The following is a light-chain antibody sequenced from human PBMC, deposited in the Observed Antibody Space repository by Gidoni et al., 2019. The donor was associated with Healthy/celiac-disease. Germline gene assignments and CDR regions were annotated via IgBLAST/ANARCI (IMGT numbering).Light chain of an antibody. Sequence: EIVMTQSPATLSVSPGERATLSCRASQRVSSNLTWYQQKPGQAPRLLIYGASTRATGIPARFSGSGSGTEFTLTISSLQSEDFAVYYCQQYNNWPPEHTFXXXTKLEIK. CDR2: GAS. CDR1: QRVSSN. V-gene: IGKV3-15*01. J-gene: IGKJ2*01. CDR3: QQYNNWPPEHT.